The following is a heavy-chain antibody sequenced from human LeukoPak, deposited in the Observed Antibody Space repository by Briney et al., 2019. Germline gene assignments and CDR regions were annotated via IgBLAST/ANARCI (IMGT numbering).Heavy chain of an antibody. J-gene: IGHJ4*02. Sequence: PSETLSLTCAVYGGSFSGYYWSWIRQPPGEGLEWIGEINHSGSTNYNPSLKSRVTISVDTSKNQFSLKLSSVTAADTAVYYCARIHSGYDWGIDYWGQGTLVTVSS. V-gene: IGHV4-34*01. D-gene: IGHD5-12*01. CDR1: GGSFSGYY. CDR3: ARIHSGYDWGIDY. CDR2: INHSGST.